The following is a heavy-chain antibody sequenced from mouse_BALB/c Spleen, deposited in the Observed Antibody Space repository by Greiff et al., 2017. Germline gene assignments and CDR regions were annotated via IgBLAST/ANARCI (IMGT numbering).Heavy chain of an antibody. Sequence: EVKLMESGGGLVKPGGSLKLSCAASGFTFSSYAMSWVRQTPEKRLEWVASISSGGSTYYPDSVKGRFTISRDNARNILYLQMSSLRSEDTAMYYCARKSSYGYEDAMDYWGQGTSVTVSS. V-gene: IGHV5-6-5*01. CDR1: GFTFSSYA. CDR2: ISSGGST. D-gene: IGHD2-2*01. J-gene: IGHJ4*01. CDR3: ARKSSYGYEDAMDY.